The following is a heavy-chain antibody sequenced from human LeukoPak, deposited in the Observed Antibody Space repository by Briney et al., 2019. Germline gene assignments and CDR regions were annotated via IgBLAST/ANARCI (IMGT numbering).Heavy chain of an antibody. CDR1: GGSISSYY. D-gene: IGHD5-18*01. CDR3: AEVRRDTAMVT. CDR2: IYTSGST. J-gene: IGHJ5*02. V-gene: IGHV4-4*07. Sequence: TASETLSLTCTVSGGSISSYYWSWIRQPAGKGLEWLGRIYTSGSTNYNPSLKSRVTMSVDTSKNQFSLKLSSVTAADTAVYYCAEVRRDTAMVTWGQGTLVTVSS.